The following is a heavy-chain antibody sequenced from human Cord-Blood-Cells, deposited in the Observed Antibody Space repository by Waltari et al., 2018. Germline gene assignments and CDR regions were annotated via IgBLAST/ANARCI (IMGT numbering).Heavy chain of an antibody. CDR2: IYGGGST. CDR3: ARETGYSRSSISDGY. J-gene: IGHJ4*02. V-gene: IGHV3-53*01. Sequence: EVQLVESGGGLIQPGGSLSLSCAASGFTVSSNYMSWVRQAPGKGLEWVAGIYGGGSTYYHDALKGRFAMSRDDSKNALYLQRNGLGAEDTAVYYCARETGYSRSSISDGYWGQGTLVTGSS. CDR1: GFTVSSNY. D-gene: IGHD6-6*01.